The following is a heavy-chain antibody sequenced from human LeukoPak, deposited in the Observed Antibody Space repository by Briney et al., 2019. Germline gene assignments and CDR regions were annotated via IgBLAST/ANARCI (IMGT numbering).Heavy chain of an antibody. CDR2: IKSDGGLT. Sequence: GGSLRLSCAASGFTLSDYWMHWVRQAPGKGLVWVSRIKSDGGLTNYADSVKGRFTISRDNTKNTLYLQMNSLRAEDTAVYYCAKDPTDGSGYYMDVWGKGTTVTISS. V-gene: IGHV3-74*01. J-gene: IGHJ6*03. D-gene: IGHD3-10*01. CDR3: AKDPTDGSGYYMDV. CDR1: GFTLSDYW.